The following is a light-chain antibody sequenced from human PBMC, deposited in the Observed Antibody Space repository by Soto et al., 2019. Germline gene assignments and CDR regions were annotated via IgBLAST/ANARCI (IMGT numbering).Light chain of an antibody. CDR2: EVT. J-gene: IGLJ2*01. V-gene: IGLV2-14*03. CDR3: ATWDRSLTGEV. Sequence: QSVLTQPASVFGSPGQSITISCTGTSSDVGGYNFVSWYQQLPGKAPKLMIYEVTSRPSGVSNRFSGSKSGNTASLTISGLQPEDEADYYCATWDRSLTGEVFGGGTKLTVL. CDR1: SSDVGGYNF.